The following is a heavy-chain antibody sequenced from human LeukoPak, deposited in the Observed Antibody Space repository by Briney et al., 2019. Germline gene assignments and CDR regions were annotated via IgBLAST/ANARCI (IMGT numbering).Heavy chain of an antibody. Sequence: GESLKISCKASGYSFPSYWIGWVRQMPGKGMEWMGIIDPSDSEARYTPSFQGQVTISVDKSLTTAYLQWNSLKASDTAMYYCARLTAMGRSGDYCGQGTLVTVSS. V-gene: IGHV5-51*01. D-gene: IGHD5-18*01. CDR1: GYSFPSYW. J-gene: IGHJ4*02. CDR2: IDPSDSEA. CDR3: ARLTAMGRSGDY.